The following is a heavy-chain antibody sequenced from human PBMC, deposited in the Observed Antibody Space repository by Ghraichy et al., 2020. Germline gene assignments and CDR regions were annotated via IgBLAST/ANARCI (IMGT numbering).Heavy chain of an antibody. CDR2: IYSGGST. CDR1: GFTVSSNY. CDR3: ARGMTTVPYYFDY. Sequence: GGSLRLSCAASGFTVSSNYMSWVRQAPGKGLEWVSVIYSGGSTYYADSVKGRFTISRDNSKNTLYLQMNSLRAEDTAVYYCARGMTTVPYYFDYWGQGTLVTVSS. D-gene: IGHD4-17*01. J-gene: IGHJ4*02. V-gene: IGHV3-53*01.